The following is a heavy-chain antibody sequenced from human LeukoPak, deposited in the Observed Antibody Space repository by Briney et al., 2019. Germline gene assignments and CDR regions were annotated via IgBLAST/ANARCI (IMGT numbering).Heavy chain of an antibody. V-gene: IGHV3-30*18. CDR3: AKDQQVGAAAYYFDS. CDR2: IANDGKDK. J-gene: IGHJ4*02. Sequence: GGSLRLSCAASGFTFSRYGLHWVRQAPGKGLEWVAVIANDGKDKKYADSVKGRFSISRDNSKSTLYLQMNSLRAEDTGVYYCAKDQQVGAAAYYFDSWGQGTLVTVPS. D-gene: IGHD6-13*01. CDR1: GFTFSRYG.